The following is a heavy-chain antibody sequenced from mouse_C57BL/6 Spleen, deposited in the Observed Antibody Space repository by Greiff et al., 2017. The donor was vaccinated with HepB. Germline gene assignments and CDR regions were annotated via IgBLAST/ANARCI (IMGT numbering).Heavy chain of an antibody. CDR2: ISSGSSTI. Sequence: EVQVVESGGGLVKPGGSLKLSCAASGFTLSDYGMHWVRQAPEKGLEWVAYISSGSSTIYYADTVKGRFTISRDNAKNTLFLQMTSLRSEDTAMYYCARRTAQANYYAMDYWGQGTSVTVSS. D-gene: IGHD3-2*02. CDR3: ARRTAQANYYAMDY. V-gene: IGHV5-17*01. J-gene: IGHJ4*01. CDR1: GFTLSDYG.